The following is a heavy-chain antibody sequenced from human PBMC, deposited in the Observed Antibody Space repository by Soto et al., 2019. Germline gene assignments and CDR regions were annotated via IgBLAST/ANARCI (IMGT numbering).Heavy chain of an antibody. CDR1: GGSISSYY. CDR2: IYSSGST. V-gene: IGHV4-59*01. Sequence: SETLSLTCTVSGGSISSYYWSWIRQPPGKELEWIGYIYSSGSTQYNPSLKSRVSISVDMSRNQFSLKLTSVTAADTAVYYCARDGGYSSGWCEAFDVWGQGTMVTVS. CDR3: ARDGGYSSGWCEAFDV. D-gene: IGHD6-19*01. J-gene: IGHJ3*01.